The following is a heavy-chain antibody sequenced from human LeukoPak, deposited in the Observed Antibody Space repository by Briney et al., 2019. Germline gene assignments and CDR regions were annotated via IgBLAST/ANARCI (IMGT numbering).Heavy chain of an antibody. CDR2: ISGSGGST. J-gene: IGHJ4*02. V-gene: IGHV3-23*01. Sequence: GGSLRLSCAASGFTFSRYAMSWVRQAPGKGLEWVSGISGSGGSTYYADSVKGRFTISRDNSKNTLYLQMKSLRAEDTAVYYCARERNLEIAVAGTIFNYWGQGALVTVSS. CDR3: ARERNLEIAVAGTIFNY. CDR1: GFTFSRYA. D-gene: IGHD6-19*01.